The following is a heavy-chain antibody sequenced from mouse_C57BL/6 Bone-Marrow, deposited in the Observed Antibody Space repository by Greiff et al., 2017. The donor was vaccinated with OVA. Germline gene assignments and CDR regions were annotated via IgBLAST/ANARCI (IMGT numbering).Heavy chain of an antibody. Sequence: EVQVVESGGGLVQPGGSLKLSCAASGFTFSDYYMYWVRQTPEKRLEWVAYISNGGGSTYYPDTVKGRFTISRDNAKNTLYLQMSRLKSEDTAMYYCARHTLWLRPGDYAMDYWGQGTSVTVSS. D-gene: IGHD2-2*01. V-gene: IGHV5-12*01. CDR2: ISNGGGST. CDR3: ARHTLWLRPGDYAMDY. J-gene: IGHJ4*01. CDR1: GFTFSDYY.